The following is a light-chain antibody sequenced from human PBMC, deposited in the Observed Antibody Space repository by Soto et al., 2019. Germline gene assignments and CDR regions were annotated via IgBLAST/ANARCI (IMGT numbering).Light chain of an antibody. CDR1: QNINTW. J-gene: IGKJ1*01. CDR2: KAS. V-gene: IGKV1-5*03. CDR3: HQYKSYWT. Sequence: DIQMTQSPSTLSASIGDRVTITCRASQNINTWLAWYQQQPGKAPRLLIYKASSLQSGVPSRFSGTGSGTEFTLTISSLQPDDFATYYCHQYKSYWTFGQGNKVEIK.